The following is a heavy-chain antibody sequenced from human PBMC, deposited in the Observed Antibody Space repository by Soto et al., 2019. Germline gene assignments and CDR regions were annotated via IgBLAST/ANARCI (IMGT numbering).Heavy chain of an antibody. CDR1: GGSISSGGYY. J-gene: IGHJ4*02. CDR2: IYYSGST. V-gene: IGHV4-31*03. CDR3: ARSIVDYDSSGYYSDY. Sequence: SETLSLTCTVSGGSISSGGYYWSWIRQHPGKGLEWIGYIYYSGSTYYNPSLKSRVTISVDTSKNQFSLKLSSVTAADTAVYYCARSIVDYDSSGYYSDYWGQGTVVTVS. D-gene: IGHD3-22*01.